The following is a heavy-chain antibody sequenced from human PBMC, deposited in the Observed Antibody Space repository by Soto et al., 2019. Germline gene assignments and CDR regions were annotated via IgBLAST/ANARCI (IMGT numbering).Heavy chain of an antibody. Sequence: EVQLVESGGVSVQPGGSLRLSCAASGFSLSNYWMHWVRQAPGKGLVWVSRINIDGSTTTYADSGKGRFTISRDNAKNTLYLQMNSLRDEDTAVYYCVRIRRGDGYTFGYWGQGTLVTVSS. D-gene: IGHD5-12*01. CDR3: VRIRRGDGYTFGY. CDR2: INIDGSTT. V-gene: IGHV3-74*01. CDR1: GFSLSNYW. J-gene: IGHJ4*02.